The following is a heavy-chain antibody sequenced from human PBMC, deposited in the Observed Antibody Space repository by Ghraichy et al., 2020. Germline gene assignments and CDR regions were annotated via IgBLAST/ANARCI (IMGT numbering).Heavy chain of an antibody. CDR1: GGSISSGGYS. Sequence: SETLSLTCAVSGGSISSGGYSWSWIRQPPGKGLEWIGYIYHSGSTYYNPSLKSRVTISVDRSKNQFSLKLSSVTAADTAVYYCARGGTMVRGNLNYYYGMDVWGQGTTVTVSS. CDR2: IYHSGST. J-gene: IGHJ6*02. D-gene: IGHD3-10*01. CDR3: ARGGTMVRGNLNYYYGMDV. V-gene: IGHV4-30-2*01.